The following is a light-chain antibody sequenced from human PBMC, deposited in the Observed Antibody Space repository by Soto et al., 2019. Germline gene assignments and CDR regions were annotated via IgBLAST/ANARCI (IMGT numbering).Light chain of an antibody. Sequence: QSVLTQPPSVSGSPGQSVTISCTGTSSDIVSYNHVSWYQQPPGTAPKLMIYEVNTRPSGVPDRFSGSKSGNTASLTISGLQAEDEADYYCTSYTSSSSTCYVFGTGTKVTVL. CDR2: EVN. V-gene: IGLV2-18*02. CDR1: SSDIVSYNH. CDR3: TSYTSSSSTCYV. J-gene: IGLJ1*01.